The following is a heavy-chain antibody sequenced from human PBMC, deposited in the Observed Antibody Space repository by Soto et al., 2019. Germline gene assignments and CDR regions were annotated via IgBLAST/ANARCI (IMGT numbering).Heavy chain of an antibody. CDR3: ARSNPAFDY. V-gene: IGHV1-69*02. J-gene: IGHJ4*02. CDR2: ITPILGIA. CDR1: GGTFSSYT. D-gene: IGHD2-8*01. Sequence: QVQLVQSGAEVKKPGSSVKVSCKVSGGTFSSYTISWVRQAPGQGLEWMGRITPILGIANYTQKFQGRVAITADKSTSTVYMEVSRLRSEDTAIYYCARSNPAFDYWGQGTLVNVSS.